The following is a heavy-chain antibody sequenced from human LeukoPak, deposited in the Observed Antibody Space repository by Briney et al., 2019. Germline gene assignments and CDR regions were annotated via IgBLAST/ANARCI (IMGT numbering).Heavy chain of an antibody. CDR2: ISGSGGST. Sequence: GGSLRLSCAASGFTFSSYAMSWVRQAPGKGLEWVSAISGSGGSTYYADSVKGRFTISRDNAKNSLYLQMNSLRAEDTAVYYCASSYDYVWGSYHTFDYWGQGTLVTVSS. J-gene: IGHJ4*02. V-gene: IGHV3-23*01. D-gene: IGHD3-16*02. CDR3: ASSYDYVWGSYHTFDY. CDR1: GFTFSSYA.